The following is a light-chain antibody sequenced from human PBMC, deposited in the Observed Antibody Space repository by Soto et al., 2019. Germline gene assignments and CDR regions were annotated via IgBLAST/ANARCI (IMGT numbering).Light chain of an antibody. V-gene: IGLV2-14*03. Sequence: QSVLTQPASVSGSPGQSIAISCTGTSSDVDGYNYVSWYQHHSGKAPKLMIYDVSSRPSGVSNRFSGSKSGNTASLTISGLQAEDEADYYCISYTTISTYVFGTGTKLTVL. J-gene: IGLJ1*01. CDR3: ISYTTISTYV. CDR2: DVS. CDR1: SSDVDGYNY.